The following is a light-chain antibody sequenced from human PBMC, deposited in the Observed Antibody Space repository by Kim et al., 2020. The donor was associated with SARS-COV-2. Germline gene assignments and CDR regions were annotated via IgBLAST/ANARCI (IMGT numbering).Light chain of an antibody. CDR3: MQGTHWPLT. Sequence: PAAIDCKSSQSLEYSAGNTYLNWFQQRPGQTPRRLFYKVSNRASGVPDRVSASGSGTDFTLKISRVEAEDVGVYYCMQGTHWPLTFGGGTKVDIK. V-gene: IGKV2-30*01. J-gene: IGKJ4*01. CDR1: QSLEYSAGNTY. CDR2: KVS.